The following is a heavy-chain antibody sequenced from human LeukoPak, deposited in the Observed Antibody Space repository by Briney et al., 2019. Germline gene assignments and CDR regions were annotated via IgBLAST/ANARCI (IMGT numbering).Heavy chain of an antibody. CDR1: GDSVSSNSAA. V-gene: IGHV6-1*01. CDR2: TYYRSKWYN. CDR3: ARDPRTTTQWLVDAFDI. Sequence: SQTLSLTCAISGDSVSSNSAAWNWIRQSPSRGLEWLGRTYYRSKWYNDYAVSVKSRITIHPDTSKNQFSLQLNSVPPEDTAVYYCARDPRTTTQWLVDAFDIWGQGTMVTVSS. D-gene: IGHD6-19*01. J-gene: IGHJ3*02.